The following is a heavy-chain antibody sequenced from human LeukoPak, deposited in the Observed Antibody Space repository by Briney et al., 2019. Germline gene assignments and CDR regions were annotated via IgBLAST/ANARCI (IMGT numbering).Heavy chain of an antibody. J-gene: IGHJ5*02. CDR3: ATFFDFWFGP. CDR2: IYHDGST. CDR1: GVSVSSGSYF. D-gene: IGHD5/OR15-5a*01. Sequence: PSETLSLTCTVSGVSVSSGSYFWSWIRQTPAEGPQWIGYIYHDGSTNYSPSLRSRVSISVDTSKNQFSLKLSSVTTADTAVYFCATFFDFWFGPWGQGTQVTDSA. V-gene: IGHV4-61*01.